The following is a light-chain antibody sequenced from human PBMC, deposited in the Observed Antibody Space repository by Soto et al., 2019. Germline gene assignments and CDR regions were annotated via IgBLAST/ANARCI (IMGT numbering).Light chain of an antibody. CDR2: GAS. Sequence: EIVMTQSPATLSVSPGERATLSCRASQSVSRNFAWYQQKPGQAPRLLIYGASTRATGIPARFSGSGSGTEFTLTISSLQSEDFAVYYCQQYNNWPALYTFGQGTKLEIK. V-gene: IGKV3-15*01. CDR3: QQYNNWPALYT. J-gene: IGKJ2*01. CDR1: QSVSRN.